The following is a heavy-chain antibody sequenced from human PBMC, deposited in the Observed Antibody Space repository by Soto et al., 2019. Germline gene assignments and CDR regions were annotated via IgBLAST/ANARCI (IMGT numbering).Heavy chain of an antibody. V-gene: IGHV1-69*13. D-gene: IGHD3-10*01. J-gene: IGHJ5*02. CDR1: GGTFSSYA. Sequence: SVKVSCKASGGTFSSYAISWVRQAPGQGLEWMGGITPIFGTANYAQKFQGRVTITADESTSTAYMELSSLRSEDTAVYYCARDTYYYGSGSYYNWFDTWGQGTLVTVSS. CDR2: ITPIFGTA. CDR3: ARDTYYYGSGSYYNWFDT.